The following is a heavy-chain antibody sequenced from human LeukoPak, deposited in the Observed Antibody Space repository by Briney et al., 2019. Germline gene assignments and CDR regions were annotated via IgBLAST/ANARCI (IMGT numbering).Heavy chain of an antibody. D-gene: IGHD6-19*01. J-gene: IGHJ6*02. CDR2: ISYDGSNK. CDR3: ARDRRAVAGLGNRYYGMDV. Sequence: GGSLRLSCAASGFTFSSYAMHWVRQAPGKGLEWVAVISYDGSNKYYADSVKGRFTISRDNSKNTLYLQMNSLRAEDTAVYYCARDRRAVAGLGNRYYGMDVGGQGPTVTVSS. V-gene: IGHV3-30-3*01. CDR1: GFTFSSYA.